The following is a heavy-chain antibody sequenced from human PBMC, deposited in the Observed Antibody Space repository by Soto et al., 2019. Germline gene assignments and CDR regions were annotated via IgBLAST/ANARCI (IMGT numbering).Heavy chain of an antibody. J-gene: IGHJ4*02. V-gene: IGHV4-39*01. CDR3: DRHEDYDSVRGEYDGSDY. CDR2: LFYSGAT. Sequence: SETLSLTCTVSGGSISSNSYYWDWIRQPPGKGLEWIGSLFYSGATYHNPSLQSRVTISVDTSKNQFSLHLSPVPAADTAVYYCDRHEDYDSVRGEYDGSDYWGKRTMVT. CDR1: GGSISSNSYY. D-gene: IGHD3-16*01.